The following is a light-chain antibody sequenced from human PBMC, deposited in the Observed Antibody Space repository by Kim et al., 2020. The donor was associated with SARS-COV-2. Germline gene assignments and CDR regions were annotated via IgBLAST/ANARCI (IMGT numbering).Light chain of an antibody. CDR1: QTVSRN. CDR2: GAS. V-gene: IGKV3-15*01. CDR3: EQYYNWPRT. J-gene: IGKJ1*01. Sequence: VSPGERVSPSCRASQTVSRNLASCQQKTRQAPRRLFYGASTRATGIPARFSGSACGTEFTLTISSLQSEDFAVYYCEQYYNWPRTFGQGTKVYIK.